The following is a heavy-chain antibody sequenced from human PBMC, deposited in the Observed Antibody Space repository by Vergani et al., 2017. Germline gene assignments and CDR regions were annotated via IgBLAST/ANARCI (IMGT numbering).Heavy chain of an antibody. Sequence: QVQLQQWGGGLLKPSETLSLTCVVNGGSFTSYHWTWIRQSPGEGLEWVGDIDHIGRPDYNPSLKSRLTMSVDKTRNQVSLTLNSVTATDTAIYFCARVNTETNGHLYYYYYMDVWGQGTAVTVS. V-gene: IGHV4-34*01. CDR3: ARVNTETNGHLYYYYYMDV. J-gene: IGHJ6*03. D-gene: IGHD4-11*01. CDR2: IDHIGRP. CDR1: GGSFTSYH.